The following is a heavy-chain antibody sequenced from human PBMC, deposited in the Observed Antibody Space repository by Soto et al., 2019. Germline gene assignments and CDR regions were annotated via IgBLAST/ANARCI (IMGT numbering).Heavy chain of an antibody. CDR3: ARFNSILTGTPDYYYYGMDV. Sequence: SETLSLTCAVYGGSFSGYYWSWIRQPPGKGLEWIGEINHSGSTNYNPSLKSRVTISVDTSKNQFSLKLSSVTAADTAVYYCARFNSILTGTPDYYYYGMDVWGQGTTVTVSS. CDR2: INHSGST. J-gene: IGHJ6*02. CDR1: GGSFSGYY. D-gene: IGHD3-9*01. V-gene: IGHV4-34*01.